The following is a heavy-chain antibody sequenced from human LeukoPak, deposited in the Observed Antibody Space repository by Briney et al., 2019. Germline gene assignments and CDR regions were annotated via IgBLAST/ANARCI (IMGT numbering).Heavy chain of an antibody. V-gene: IGHV1-2*02. D-gene: IGHD3-22*01. CDR2: INPNSGGT. Sequence: ASVKVSCKASGYTFTGYYMHWVRQAPGQGLEWMGWINPNSGGTNYAQKFQGRVTMTRDTSISTAYMELSRLRSDDTAVYYCARIFESTYYYDSSGYFAXDYWXQGTLXTVSX. J-gene: IGHJ4*02. CDR1: GYTFTGYY. CDR3: ARIFESTYYYDSSGYFAXDY.